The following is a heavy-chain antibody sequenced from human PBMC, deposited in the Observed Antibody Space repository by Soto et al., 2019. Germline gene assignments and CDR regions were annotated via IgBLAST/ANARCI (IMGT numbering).Heavy chain of an antibody. J-gene: IGHJ6*02. CDR2: TYTSGST. V-gene: IGHV4-4*07. Sequence: SETLSLTCTVSGGSISSYYWSWIRQPAGKGLEWIGRTYTSGSTNYNPSLKSRVTMSVDTSKNQFSLKLSSVTAADTAVYYCARDFPYCSSTSCYNYYYGMDVWGQGTTVTVSS. CDR1: GGSISSYY. D-gene: IGHD2-2*02. CDR3: ARDFPYCSSTSCYNYYYGMDV.